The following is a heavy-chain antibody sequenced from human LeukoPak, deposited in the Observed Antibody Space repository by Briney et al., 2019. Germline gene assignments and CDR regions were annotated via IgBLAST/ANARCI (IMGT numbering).Heavy chain of an antibody. CDR2: VKSKTDGGTT. CDR1: GFTFSNAW. CDR3: TTDRSVLGIRTDY. V-gene: IGHV3-15*01. D-gene: IGHD1-14*01. J-gene: IGHJ4*02. Sequence: PGGSLRLSCAASGFTFSNAWMSWVRPAPGKGLEWVGRVKSKTDGGTTDYAAQVKGRLTISRADSNNTLYWQMNSLKTEDTAVYYCTTDRSVLGIRTDYWGQGTLVTVSS.